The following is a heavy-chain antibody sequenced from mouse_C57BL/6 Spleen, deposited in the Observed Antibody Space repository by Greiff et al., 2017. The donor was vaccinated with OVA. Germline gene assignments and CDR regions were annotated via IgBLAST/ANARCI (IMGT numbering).Heavy chain of an antibody. CDR1: GFTFSDYY. Sequence: EVHLVESEGGLVQPGSSMKLSCTASGFTFSDYYMAWVRQVPEKGLEWVANINSDGSSTYYLDSLKSRFIISRDNAKNILYLQMSSLKSEDTATXYCARHRYDGLDYWGQGTTLTVSS. J-gene: IGHJ2*01. D-gene: IGHD2-3*01. CDR3: ARHRYDGLDY. CDR2: INSDGSST. V-gene: IGHV5-16*01.